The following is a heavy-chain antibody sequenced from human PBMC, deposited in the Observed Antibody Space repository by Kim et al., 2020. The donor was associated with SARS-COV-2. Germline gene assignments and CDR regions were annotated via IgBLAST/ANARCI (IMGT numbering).Heavy chain of an antibody. CDR1: GFTFSSYA. CDR3: AKAVYGSGSYYNGH. J-gene: IGHJ4*02. D-gene: IGHD3-10*01. Sequence: GGSLRLSCAASGFTFSSYAMSWVRQAPGKGLEWVSAISGSGGSTYYADSVKGRFTISRDNSKNTLYLQMNSLRAEDTAVYYCAKAVYGSGSYYNGHWGQGTLVTVSS. V-gene: IGHV3-23*01. CDR2: ISGSGGST.